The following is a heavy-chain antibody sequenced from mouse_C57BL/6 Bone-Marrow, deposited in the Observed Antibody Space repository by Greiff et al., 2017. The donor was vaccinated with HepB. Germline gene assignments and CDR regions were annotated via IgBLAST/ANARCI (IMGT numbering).Heavy chain of an antibody. CDR3: ASLDY. V-gene: IGHV1-7*01. Sequence: QVQLQQSGAELAKPAASLKLSCKASGYTFTSYWMHWVKQRPGQGLEWIGFINPSSGYTKYNQKFKDTATLTADKSSSTAYMQLSSLTYEDSAVYYCASLDYWGQGTTLTVSS. CDR1: GYTFTSYW. J-gene: IGHJ2*01. CDR2: INPSSGYT.